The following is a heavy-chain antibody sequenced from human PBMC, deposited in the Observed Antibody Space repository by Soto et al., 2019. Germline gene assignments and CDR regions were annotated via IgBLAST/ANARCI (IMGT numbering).Heavy chain of an antibody. CDR3: ARDGQSIVVVPASSYGMDV. CDR1: GYTFTGYY. V-gene: IGHV1-2*04. D-gene: IGHD2-2*01. J-gene: IGHJ6*02. CDR2: INPNSGGT. Sequence: ASVKVSCKASGYTFTGYYMHWVRQAPGQGLEWMGWINPNSGGTNYAQKFQGWVTMTRDTSISTAYMELSRLRSDDTAVYYCARDGQSIVVVPASSYGMDVWGQGTTVPVSS.